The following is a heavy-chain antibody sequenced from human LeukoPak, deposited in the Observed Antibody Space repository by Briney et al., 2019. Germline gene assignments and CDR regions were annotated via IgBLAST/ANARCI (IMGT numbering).Heavy chain of an antibody. Sequence: PGGSLRLSCAASGFTVGSKYMSWVRQAPGKGPEWVSVILTGDNTYYSDSVRGRFTISRDHSRNTLYLQMNNLRAEGTAVYYCATELRYVGGYFDYWGQGTLVTVSS. CDR1: GFTVGSKY. CDR3: ATELRYVGGYFDY. V-gene: IGHV3-53*01. J-gene: IGHJ4*02. CDR2: ILTGDNT. D-gene: IGHD3-9*01.